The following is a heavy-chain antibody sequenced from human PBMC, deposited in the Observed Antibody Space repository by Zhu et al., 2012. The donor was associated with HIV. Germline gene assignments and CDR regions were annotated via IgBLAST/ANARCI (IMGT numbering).Heavy chain of an antibody. CDR1: GYSISSGYY. CDR2: IFHSGST. D-gene: IGHD3-22*01. Sequence: QVQLQESGPGLVKPSETLSLTCTVSGYSISSGYYWGWIRQSPGKGLEWIGNIFHSGSTYYNPSVKSRVTISVDMVENQFSLKVTSVTAADTAVYYCARGGFYYDTLGAFDLWGLGTTVTVSS. V-gene: IGHV4-38-2*02. J-gene: IGHJ3*01. CDR3: ARGGFYYDTLGAFDL.